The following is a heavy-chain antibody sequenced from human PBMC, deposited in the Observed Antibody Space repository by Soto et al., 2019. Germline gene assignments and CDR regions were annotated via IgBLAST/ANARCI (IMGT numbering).Heavy chain of an antibody. Sequence: PGGSLRLSCGASGFLFSTYAMSWFRQAPGKGLEWVSAISGGGGSTYYADSVRGRFTISRDNSKNTLYLQMNSLRAEDTAVYYCAKDYGYYDFWSGYSNYYYGMDVWGQGTTVTVSS. D-gene: IGHD3-3*01. CDR3: AKDYGYYDFWSGYSNYYYGMDV. J-gene: IGHJ6*02. CDR1: GFLFSTYA. V-gene: IGHV3-23*01. CDR2: ISGGGGST.